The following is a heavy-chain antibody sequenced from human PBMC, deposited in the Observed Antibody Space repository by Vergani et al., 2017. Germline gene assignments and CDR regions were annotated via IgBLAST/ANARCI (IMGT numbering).Heavy chain of an antibody. Sequence: QVQLQESGPGLVKPSQTLSLTCTVSGGSISSGDYYWSWIRQPPGKGLEWIGSIYYSGSTYYNPSLKSRVTISVDTSKNQFSLKLSSVTAADTAVYYCARHALSRYCSSTSCHGWFDPWGQGTLVTVSS. D-gene: IGHD2-2*01. CDR3: ARHALSRYCSSTSCHGWFDP. V-gene: IGHV4-39*01. J-gene: IGHJ5*02. CDR2: IYYSGST. CDR1: GGSISSGDYY.